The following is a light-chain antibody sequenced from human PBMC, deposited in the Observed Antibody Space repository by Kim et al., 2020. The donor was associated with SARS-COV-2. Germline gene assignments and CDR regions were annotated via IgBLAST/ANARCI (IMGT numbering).Light chain of an antibody. Sequence: SSELTQDPAVSVALGQTVRITCQGDSLRSYYATWYQQKPGQAPILVIYGKNNRPSGIPDRFSGSSSGNTASLTITGPQAGDEADYYCNSRDSNANVVFGG. CDR1: SLRSYY. J-gene: IGLJ2*01. CDR3: NSRDSNANVV. V-gene: IGLV3-19*01. CDR2: GKN.